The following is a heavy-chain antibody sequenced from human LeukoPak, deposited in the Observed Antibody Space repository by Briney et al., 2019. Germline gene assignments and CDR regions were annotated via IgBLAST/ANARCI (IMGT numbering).Heavy chain of an antibody. CDR3: AKDGGQLLSYDYYFYMDV. CDR1: GFTFSSYG. CDR2: IRWDGGRT. Sequence: GGSLRLSCAASGFTFSSYGMHWVRQVPGKGLEWVSLIRWDGGRTYYADSVKGRFTISRDNSKNSLYLQMNSLRTEDSALYYCAKDGGQLLSYDYYFYMDVWGKGTTVTVSS. V-gene: IGHV3-43*01. J-gene: IGHJ6*03. D-gene: IGHD2-2*01.